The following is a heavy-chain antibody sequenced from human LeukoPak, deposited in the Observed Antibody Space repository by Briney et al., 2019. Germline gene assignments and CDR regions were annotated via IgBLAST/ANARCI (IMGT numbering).Heavy chain of an antibody. J-gene: IGHJ4*02. CDR2: IYHSGST. V-gene: IGHV4-38-2*02. CDR3: ARSTDSPYYFDY. Sequence: SETLSLTCTVSGYSISSGYYWGWIRQPPGKGLEWIGSIYHSGSTYYNPSLKNRVTISVDTSKNQFSLKLSSVTAADTAVYYCARSTDSPYYFDYWGQGTLVTVSS. D-gene: IGHD2-15*01. CDR1: GYSISSGYY.